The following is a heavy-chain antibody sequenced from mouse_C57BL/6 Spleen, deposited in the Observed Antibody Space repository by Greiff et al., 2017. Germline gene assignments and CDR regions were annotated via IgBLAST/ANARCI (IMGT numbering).Heavy chain of an antibody. J-gene: IGHJ2*01. CDR1: GYAFSSSW. CDR2: IYPGDGDT. D-gene: IGHD2-14*01. V-gene: IGHV1-82*01. CDR3: ARSYRGIDY. Sequence: QVQLKESGPELVKPGASVKISCKASGYAFSSSWMNWVKQRPGKGLEWIGRIYPGDGDTNYNGKFKGKATLTADKSSSTAYMQLSSLTSEDSAVYFCARSYRGIDYWGQGTTLTVSS.